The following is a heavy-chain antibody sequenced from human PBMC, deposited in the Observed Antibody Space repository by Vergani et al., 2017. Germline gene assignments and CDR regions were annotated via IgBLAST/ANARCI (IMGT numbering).Heavy chain of an antibody. Sequence: QVQLQESGPGLVKPSQTLSLTCSVFGDSINSGRFYWSWVRQSPGKGLEWMAFVSHDGNPYYNPSLESRLSISIDTSKNQFSLEVKSVTAADTALYYCTRRNILLWSDDSWGRGTLVTVSS. D-gene: IGHD3-10*01. J-gene: IGHJ4*02. CDR2: VSHDGNP. CDR3: TRRNILLWSDDS. V-gene: IGHV4-30-4*08. CDR1: GDSINSGRFY.